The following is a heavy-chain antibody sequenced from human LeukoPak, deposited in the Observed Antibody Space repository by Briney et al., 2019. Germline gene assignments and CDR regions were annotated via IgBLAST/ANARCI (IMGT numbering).Heavy chain of an antibody. CDR1: GFTFTNAW. V-gene: IGHV3-64*02. CDR3: TRDGGSFTDFDY. Sequence: GGSLRLSCAASGFTFTNAWMSWVRQAPGKGLEYVSVINRDGRITSYADSVKGRFTISRDNSKNTVYLQMGSLRGEDMAVYYCTRDGGSFTDFDYWGQGALVTVSS. D-gene: IGHD1-26*01. J-gene: IGHJ4*02. CDR2: INRDGRIT.